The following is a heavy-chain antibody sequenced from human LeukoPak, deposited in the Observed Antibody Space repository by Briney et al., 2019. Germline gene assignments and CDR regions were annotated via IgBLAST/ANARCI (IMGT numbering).Heavy chain of an antibody. V-gene: IGHV3-53*01. Sequence: PGGSLRLSCAASGFTFSSYSMNWVRQAPGKGLEWVSVIYSGSSTYYADSVKGRFTISRDNSKNTLYLQMNSLRAEDTAVYYCARDKATVTTSEYYYGMDVWGQGTTVTVSS. J-gene: IGHJ6*02. CDR3: ARDKATVTTSEYYYGMDV. CDR2: IYSGSST. D-gene: IGHD4-11*01. CDR1: GFTFSSYS.